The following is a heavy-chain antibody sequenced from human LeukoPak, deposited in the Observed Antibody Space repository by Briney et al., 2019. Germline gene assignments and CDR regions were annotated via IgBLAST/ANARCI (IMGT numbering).Heavy chain of an antibody. D-gene: IGHD6-13*01. CDR3: ARGMAAAETRARNYYVDV. CDR2: IYYSGST. V-gene: IGHV4-59*01. Sequence: PSETLSLTCTVSGGSISSYYWSWIRQPPGKGLEWIGYIYYSGSTNYNPSLKSRVTISVDTSKNQFSLNLTSVTAADTAVYYCARGMAAAETRARNYYVDVWGEGTTVTVSS. J-gene: IGHJ6*03. CDR1: GGSISSYY.